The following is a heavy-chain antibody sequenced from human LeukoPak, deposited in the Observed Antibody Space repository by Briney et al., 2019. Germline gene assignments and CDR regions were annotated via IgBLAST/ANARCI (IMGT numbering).Heavy chain of an antibody. CDR2: ISDSGSST. J-gene: IGHJ4*02. CDR3: ASPRYDYVWGGYLDY. V-gene: IGHV3-23*01. D-gene: IGHD3-16*02. CDR1: GFTFSSYG. Sequence: GGSLRLSCAASGFTFSSYGMSWVRQAPGKGLEWVSGISDSGSSTYYADSVKGRFTISRDNSKNTMYLQMNSLRADDTAVYYCASPRYDYVWGGYLDYWGQGTLVTVSS.